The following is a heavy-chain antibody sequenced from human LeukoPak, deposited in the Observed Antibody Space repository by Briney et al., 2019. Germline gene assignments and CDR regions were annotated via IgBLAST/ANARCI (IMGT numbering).Heavy chain of an antibody. J-gene: IGHJ4*02. Sequence: PGGSLRLSCAASGFTFSRYAMTWVRQAPGKGLEWVSVISGSGGTTDYADSVKGRFTISRDSSKNTLYLQMKSLRAEDTAVYYCAKELERTLLKYWGQGTLVTVSS. CDR3: AKELERTLLKY. CDR2: ISGSGGTT. V-gene: IGHV3-23*01. CDR1: GFTFSRYA. D-gene: IGHD1-1*01.